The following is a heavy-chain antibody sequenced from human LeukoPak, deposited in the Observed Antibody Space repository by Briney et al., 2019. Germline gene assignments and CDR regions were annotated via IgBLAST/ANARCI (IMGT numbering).Heavy chain of an antibody. V-gene: IGHV4-34*01. CDR3: ARYSSGVDY. CDR2: INHSGST. Sequence: SETLPLTCAVYGGSFSGYYWSWIRQPPGKGLEWIGEINHSGSTNYNPSLKSRVTISVDTSKNQFSLKLSSVTAADTAVYYCARYSSGVDYWGQGTLVTVSS. J-gene: IGHJ4*02. CDR1: GGSFSGYY. D-gene: IGHD6-19*01.